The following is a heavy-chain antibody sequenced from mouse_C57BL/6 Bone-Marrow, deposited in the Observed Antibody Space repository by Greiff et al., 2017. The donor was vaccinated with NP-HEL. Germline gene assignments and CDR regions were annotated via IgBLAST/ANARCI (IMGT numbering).Heavy chain of an antibody. CDR2: IYPGDGDT. Sequence: VKVVESGPELVKPGASVKISCKASGYAFSSSWMNWVKQRPGKGLEWIGRIYPGDGDTNYNGKFKGKATLTADKSSSTAYMQLSSLTSEDSAVYFCARRYRAWFAYWGQGTLVTVSA. D-gene: IGHD1-1*01. J-gene: IGHJ3*01. CDR1: GYAFSSSW. V-gene: IGHV1-82*01. CDR3: ARRYRAWFAY.